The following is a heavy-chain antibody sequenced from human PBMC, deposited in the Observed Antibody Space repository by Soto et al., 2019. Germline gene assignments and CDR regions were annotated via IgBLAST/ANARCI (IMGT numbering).Heavy chain of an antibody. J-gene: IGHJ4*02. V-gene: IGHV4-59*08. Sequence: SETLSLTCTVSGGSSISYYWSLIRQPPGKGLEWIGYIYYSGSTNYNPSLKSRVTISVDTSKNQFSLKLSSVTAADTAVYYCARHPKYSSSWYMNYFDYWGQGTLVTVSS. CDR3: ARHPKYSSSWYMNYFDY. D-gene: IGHD6-13*01. CDR2: IYYSGST. CDR1: GGSSISYY.